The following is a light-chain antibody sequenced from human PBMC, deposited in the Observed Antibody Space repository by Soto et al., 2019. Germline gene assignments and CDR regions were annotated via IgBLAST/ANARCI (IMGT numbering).Light chain of an antibody. V-gene: IGLV1-47*02. CDR1: SSNIGSNN. CDR2: TNN. J-gene: IGLJ1*01. CDR3: EGWDDGLSGYV. Sequence: QSVLTQPPSASGTPGQTVTISCSGTSSNIGSNNKYWYQNPPAAAPKLLIYTNNKRPSAVPDLISAPKSGTSASLAISGLRHEDEADYYCEGWDDGLSGYVFGTGTKVTGL.